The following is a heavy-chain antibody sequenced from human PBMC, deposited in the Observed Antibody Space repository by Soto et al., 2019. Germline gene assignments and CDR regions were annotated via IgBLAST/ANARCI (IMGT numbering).Heavy chain of an antibody. CDR3: ARGRSSSPPLHYYYYMDV. V-gene: IGHV4-34*01. Sequence: KPSETLSLTCAVYGGCFSGYYWSWIRQPPGKGLEWIGEINHSGSTNYNPSLKSRVTISVDTSKNQFSLKLSSVTAADTAVYYCARGRSSSPPLHYYYYMDVWGKGTTVTVSS. CDR1: GGCFSGYY. D-gene: IGHD6-6*01. J-gene: IGHJ6*03. CDR2: INHSGST.